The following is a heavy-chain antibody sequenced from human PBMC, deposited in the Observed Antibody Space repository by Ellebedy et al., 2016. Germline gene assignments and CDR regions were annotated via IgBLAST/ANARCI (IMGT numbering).Heavy chain of an antibody. CDR2: ISWNSGSI. J-gene: IGHJ6*02. Sequence: GGSLRLXCAASGFTFDDYAMHWVRQAPGKGLEWVSGISWNSGSIGYVDSVKGRFTISRDNAKNSLYLQMNSLRAEDTALYYCAKDIGGIFGVVNMDVWGQGTTVTVSS. D-gene: IGHD3-3*01. CDR3: AKDIGGIFGVVNMDV. V-gene: IGHV3-9*01. CDR1: GFTFDDYA.